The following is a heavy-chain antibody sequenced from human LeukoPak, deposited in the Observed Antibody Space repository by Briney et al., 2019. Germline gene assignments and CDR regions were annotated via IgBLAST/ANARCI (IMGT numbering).Heavy chain of an antibody. CDR3: ARCRVITNDYFYS. CDR2: ISNSGNSR. CDR1: GFTFGDYY. J-gene: IGHJ4*02. V-gene: IGHV3-11*01. D-gene: IGHD3-16*01. Sequence: PGGSLRLSCAASGFTFGDYYMSWIRQAPGRGREWVSYISNSGNSRKYADSVKRRFTISRDNAHNSLFLQMKSLRAEDTAVYYCARCRVITNDYFYSWGQGTLVTVSS.